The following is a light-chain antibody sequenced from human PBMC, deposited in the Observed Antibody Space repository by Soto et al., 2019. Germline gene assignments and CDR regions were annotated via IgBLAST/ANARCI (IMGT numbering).Light chain of an antibody. V-gene: IGKV3-20*01. CDR2: GAS. Sequence: EIVLTQSPGTLSLSPGERATLSCTTSQRISSSYLAWYQQKPGQAPRFLIYGASGRATDIPDRFSGSGSGKDFTLTISRLEPEDFAVYYCQHYGSSPPYTFGQGTKLEIK. CDR1: QRISSSY. CDR3: QHYGSSPPYT. J-gene: IGKJ2*01.